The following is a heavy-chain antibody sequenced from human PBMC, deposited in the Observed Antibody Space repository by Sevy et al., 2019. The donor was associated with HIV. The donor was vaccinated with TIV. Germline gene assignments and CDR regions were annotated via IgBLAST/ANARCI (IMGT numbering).Heavy chain of an antibody. V-gene: IGHV3-15*01. CDR2: IKSKTDGGTT. Sequence: GGSLRLSCAASGFTFSNAWMSWVRQAPGKGLEWVGRIKSKTDGGTTDYAAPVKGRFTISRDDSKNTLYLKMNSLKTEDTAVYYGTTGGDYSSSSGDYWGQGTLVTVSS. CDR3: TTGGDYSSSSGDY. CDR1: GFTFSNAW. D-gene: IGHD6-6*01. J-gene: IGHJ4*02.